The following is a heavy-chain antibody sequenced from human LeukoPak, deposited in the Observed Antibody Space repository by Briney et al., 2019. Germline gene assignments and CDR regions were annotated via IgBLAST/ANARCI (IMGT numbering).Heavy chain of an antibody. Sequence: SETLSLTCTVSGYSISSGYYWGWIRQPPGKGLEWIGSIYHSGSTYYNPSLKGRVTISVDTSKNQFSLKLSSVTAADTAVYYCARDSGYSGYDPPFDYWGQGTLVTVSS. D-gene: IGHD5-12*01. CDR2: IYHSGST. CDR1: GYSISSGYY. J-gene: IGHJ4*02. V-gene: IGHV4-38-2*02. CDR3: ARDSGYSGYDPPFDY.